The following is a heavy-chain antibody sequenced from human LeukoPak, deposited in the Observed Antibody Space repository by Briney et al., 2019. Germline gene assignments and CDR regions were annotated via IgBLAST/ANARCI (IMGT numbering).Heavy chain of an antibody. J-gene: IGHJ4*02. D-gene: IGHD2-8*01. Sequence: SETLSLTCTVSASSITSTYYWAWFRQPPGKGLEWIATVFQLQTVRSFYNKSLESRVTMSPDTSQNQFSLNLTSVTAADTALYFCARVLHAPKFIDSWGQGTLVTVSS. V-gene: IGHV4-38-2*02. CDR3: ARVLHAPKFIDS. CDR1: ASSITSTYY. CDR2: VFQLQTVRS.